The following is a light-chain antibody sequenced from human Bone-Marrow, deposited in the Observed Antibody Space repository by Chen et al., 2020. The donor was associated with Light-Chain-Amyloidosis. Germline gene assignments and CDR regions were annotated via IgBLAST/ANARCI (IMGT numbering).Light chain of an antibody. CDR3: QQYNNWPPVT. V-gene: IGKV3-15*01. CDR2: GAS. CDR1: QRVSSN. J-gene: IGKJ2*01. Sequence: EIVMTQSPATLSVSPGERATLSCRASQRVSSNLAWYQQKPGQAPRLLIYGASTRATGIPARFSGSGSGTEFTLTISSMQSEDFAVYYCQQYNNWPPVTFGQGTKLEIK.